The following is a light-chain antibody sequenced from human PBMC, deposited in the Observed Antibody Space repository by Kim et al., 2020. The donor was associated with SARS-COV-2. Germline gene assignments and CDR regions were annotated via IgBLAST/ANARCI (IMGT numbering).Light chain of an antibody. J-gene: IGKJ2*01. CDR2: GAS. CDR1: QSVQNNF. CDR3: QQYGSSPGA. V-gene: IGKV3-20*01. Sequence: WAPGERTTLSGRASQSVQNNFLAWYQQKPGQAPRLLIYGASNRAAGIPDRFSGSGSATDFTLTIDRVEPEDFAVYYCQQYGSSPGAFGQGTKLEI.